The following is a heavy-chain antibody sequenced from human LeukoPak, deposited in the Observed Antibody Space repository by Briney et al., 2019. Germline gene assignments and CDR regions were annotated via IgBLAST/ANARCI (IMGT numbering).Heavy chain of an antibody. CDR2: INPNNGDT. D-gene: IGHD2-2*01. Sequence: ASVKVSCKASGYIFTTYFIHWVRQAPGQGLEWMGWINPNNGDTNYAQKFQGRVTMTRDTSISTAYMELSRLRSDDTAVYYCARTQTIVVVPGNPYYYYGMDVWGQGTTVTVSS. J-gene: IGHJ6*02. CDR1: GYIFTTYF. V-gene: IGHV1-2*02. CDR3: ARTQTIVVVPGNPYYYYGMDV.